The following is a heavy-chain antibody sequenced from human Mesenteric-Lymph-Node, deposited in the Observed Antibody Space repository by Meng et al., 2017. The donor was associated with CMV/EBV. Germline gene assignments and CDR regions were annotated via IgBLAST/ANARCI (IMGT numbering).Heavy chain of an antibody. D-gene: IGHD1-14*01. J-gene: IGHJ6*02. Sequence: SETLSLTCEVSGSSFSAFYWSWIRQSTGMGLEWIGEITHSGVTRYNPSLKSRVTISIDTSKNQFFLNLTSVTAADTARYYCARDPRKTYYYYYGVDVWGQGTTVTVSS. CDR1: GSSFSAFY. CDR3: ARDPRKTYYYYYGVDV. V-gene: IGHV4-34*01. CDR2: ITHSGVT.